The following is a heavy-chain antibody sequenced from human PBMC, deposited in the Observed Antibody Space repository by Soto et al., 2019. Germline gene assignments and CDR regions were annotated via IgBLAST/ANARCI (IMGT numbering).Heavy chain of an antibody. CDR1: GYTFTSYA. Sequence: GASVKVSCKASGYTFTSYAMHWVRQAPGQRLEWMGWINAGNGNTKYSQKFQGRVTITRDTSASTAYMELSSLRSEDTAVYYCVRDLETGYYAFDIWGQGTMVTVSS. D-gene: IGHD3-9*01. V-gene: IGHV1-3*01. J-gene: IGHJ3*02. CDR3: VRDLETGYYAFDI. CDR2: INAGNGNT.